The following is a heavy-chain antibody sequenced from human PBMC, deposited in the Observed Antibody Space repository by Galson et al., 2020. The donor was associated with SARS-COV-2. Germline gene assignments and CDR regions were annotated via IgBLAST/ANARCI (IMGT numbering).Heavy chain of an antibody. CDR2: ISSSGSTI. D-gene: IGHD6-19*01. CDR1: GFTFSDYY. Sequence: LSLTCAASGFTFSDYYMSWIRQAPGKGLEWVSYISSSGSTIYYADSVKGRFTISRDNAKNSLYLQMNSLRAEDTAVYYCARDFDPVAGTVPGDYWGQGTLVTVSS. J-gene: IGHJ4*02. CDR3: ARDFDPVAGTVPGDY. V-gene: IGHV3-11*01.